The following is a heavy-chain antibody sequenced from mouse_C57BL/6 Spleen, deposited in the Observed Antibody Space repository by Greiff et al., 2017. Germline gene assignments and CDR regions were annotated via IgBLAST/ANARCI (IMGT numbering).Heavy chain of an antibody. Sequence: EVQGVESGEGLVKPGGSLKLSCAASGFTFSSYAMSWVRQTPEKRLEWVAYISSGGDYIYYADTVKGRFTISRDNARNTLYLQMSSLKSEDTAMYYCTRDTPHDGYYPFDVWGTGTTVTVSS. CDR1: GFTFSSYA. J-gene: IGHJ1*03. D-gene: IGHD2-3*01. V-gene: IGHV5-9-1*02. CDR3: TRDTPHDGYYPFDV. CDR2: ISSGGDYI.